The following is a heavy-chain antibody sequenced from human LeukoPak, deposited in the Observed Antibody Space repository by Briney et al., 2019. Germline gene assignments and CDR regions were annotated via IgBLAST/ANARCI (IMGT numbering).Heavy chain of an antibody. CDR3: ATPSYYYDSSGYSGLSWFDP. Sequence: GASVKVSCKASGYTFTSYYMHWVRQAPGQGLEWMGIINPSGGSTSYAQKFQGRVTMTEDTSTDTAYMELSSLRSEDTAVYYCATPSYYYDSSGYSGLSWFDPWGQGTLVTVSS. CDR2: INPSGGST. D-gene: IGHD3-22*01. V-gene: IGHV1-46*01. J-gene: IGHJ5*02. CDR1: GYTFTSYY.